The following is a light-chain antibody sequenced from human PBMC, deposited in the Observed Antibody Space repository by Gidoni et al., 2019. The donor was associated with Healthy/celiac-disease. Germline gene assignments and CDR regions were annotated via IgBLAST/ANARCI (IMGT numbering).Light chain of an antibody. CDR2: GAS. Sequence: EIVMTQSPATLSVSPGERATLSCRASQSVSSNLAWYQQKPGQAPRLLIYGASTRATGIPARFSGSGSGTEFTLTISSLQSEDFAVYYCQQYNNWPQTFXHXTKVXIK. J-gene: IGKJ1*01. CDR1: QSVSSN. V-gene: IGKV3-15*01. CDR3: QQYNNWPQT.